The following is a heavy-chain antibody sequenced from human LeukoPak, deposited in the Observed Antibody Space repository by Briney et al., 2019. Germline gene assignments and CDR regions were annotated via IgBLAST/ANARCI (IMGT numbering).Heavy chain of an antibody. CDR1: GYTFTNYA. D-gene: IGHD5-12*01. V-gene: IGHV1-3*01. CDR3: ARGPTRPWFDP. CDR2: INAGNGNT. J-gene: IGHJ5*02. Sequence: ASVKVSCKASGYTFTNYAMHWVRQAPGQRLEWMGWINAGNGNTKYSQKFQGRVTITRDTSASTAYMELSSLRSEDTAVYHCARGPTRPWFDPWGQGTLVTVSS.